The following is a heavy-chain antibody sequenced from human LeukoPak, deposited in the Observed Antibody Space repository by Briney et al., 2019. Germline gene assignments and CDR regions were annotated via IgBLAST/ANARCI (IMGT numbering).Heavy chain of an antibody. CDR1: GFTFSTYA. J-gene: IGHJ4*02. V-gene: IGHV3-30-3*02. Sequence: GGSLRLSCAASGFTFSTYAMHWVRQAPGKGLEWVAVILYDGSNEHYTDSVRGRFTISRDNPKNTLWLQMNSLTADDTAVYYCAQGEFSGLDYWGQGTLVTVPS. CDR3: AQGEFSGLDY. CDR2: ILYDGSNE. D-gene: IGHD5-12*01.